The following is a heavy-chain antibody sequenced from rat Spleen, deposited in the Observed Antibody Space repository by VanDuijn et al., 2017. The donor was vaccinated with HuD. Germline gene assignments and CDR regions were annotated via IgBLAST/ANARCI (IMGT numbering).Heavy chain of an antibody. CDR3: ARGFGFYTGDYFDY. J-gene: IGHJ2*01. V-gene: IGHV2-30*01. CDR1: GFSLTSYN. Sequence: QVQLKESGPGLVQPSQTLSLTCTVSGFSLTSYNVHWVRQPTGKGLEWMGIIWTAGSTDYNSALRSRLSISRDTSKSQVFLKMNSLQTEDRATYYCARGFGFYTGDYFDYWGQGVMVTVSS. D-gene: IGHD4-3*01. CDR2: IWTAGST.